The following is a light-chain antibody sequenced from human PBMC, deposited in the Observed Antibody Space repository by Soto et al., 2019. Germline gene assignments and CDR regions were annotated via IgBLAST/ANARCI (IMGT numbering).Light chain of an antibody. J-gene: IGLJ1*01. CDR1: SSNIGAGYD. V-gene: IGLV1-40*01. CDR3: QSYTSSLSV. CDR2: GNS. Sequence: QSVLTQPPSVSGAPGQRVTISCTGSSSNIGAGYDVHWYQQLPGTAPKLLIYGNSNRPSGVPDRFSGSKSGTSASLAITGLQLEDEADYYCQSYTSSLSVFRTGTKVHVL.